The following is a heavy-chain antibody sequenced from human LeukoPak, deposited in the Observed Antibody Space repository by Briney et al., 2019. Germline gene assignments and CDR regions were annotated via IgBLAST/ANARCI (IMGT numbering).Heavy chain of an antibody. D-gene: IGHD4-17*01. Sequence: GASVKVSCKASGYTFTSYGISWVRQAPGQGLEWMGWISAYNGNTNYAQKLQGRVTMTTDTSTSTAYMELRSLRSDDTAVYYCARAGYGDLPVGESDYWGQGTLVTVSS. CDR1: GYTFTSYG. V-gene: IGHV1-18*01. CDR3: ARAGYGDLPVGESDY. CDR2: ISAYNGNT. J-gene: IGHJ4*02.